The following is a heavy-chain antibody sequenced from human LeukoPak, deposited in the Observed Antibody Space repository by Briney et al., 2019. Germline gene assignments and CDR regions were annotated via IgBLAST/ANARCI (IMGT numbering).Heavy chain of an antibody. V-gene: IGHV3-7*01. J-gene: IGHJ6*03. CDR3: AREHYNDYMDV. Sequence: GGSLRLSCAASGFTFSNYWMSWVRQAPGKGLEWVANIKQDGSEKYCVDSVKGRFTISRDNAKNSLYLQMNSLRAEDTAVYYCAREHYNDYMDVWGKGTTVIVSS. D-gene: IGHD3-10*01. CDR2: IKQDGSEK. CDR1: GFTFSNYW.